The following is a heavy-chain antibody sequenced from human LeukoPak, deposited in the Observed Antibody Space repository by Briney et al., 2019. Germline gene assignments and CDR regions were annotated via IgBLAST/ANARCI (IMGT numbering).Heavy chain of an antibody. J-gene: IGHJ4*02. V-gene: IGHV3-48*02. CDR3: ARAILPDGSGSCYFDY. Sequence: GGSLRLSCAASGFTFSSYSMNWVRQAPGKGLEWVSYINSSSSTMYYADSVKGRFTISRDNAKNSLYLQMNSLRDEDTAVYYCARAILPDGSGSCYFDYWGQGTLVTVSS. D-gene: IGHD3-10*01. CDR2: INSSSSTM. CDR1: GFTFSSYS.